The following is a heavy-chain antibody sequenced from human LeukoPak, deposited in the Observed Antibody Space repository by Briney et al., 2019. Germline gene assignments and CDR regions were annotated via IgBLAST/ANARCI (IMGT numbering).Heavy chain of an antibody. CDR2: IRSKAYGGTT. Sequence: GGSLRLSCTASGFTFGDYAMSWVRQAPGKGLEWVGFIRSKAYGGTTEYAASVKGRFTISRDDSKSIAYLQMNSLKTEDTAVYYCTREPAQFKAFDIWGQGTMVTVSS. CDR1: GFTFGDYA. V-gene: IGHV3-49*04. CDR3: TREPAQFKAFDI. J-gene: IGHJ3*02.